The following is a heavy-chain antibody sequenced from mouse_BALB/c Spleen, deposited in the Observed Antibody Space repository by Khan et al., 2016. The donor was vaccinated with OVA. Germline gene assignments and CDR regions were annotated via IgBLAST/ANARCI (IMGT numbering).Heavy chain of an antibody. CDR3: AGQPYYHYYIMDY. D-gene: IGHD2-10*01. J-gene: IGHJ4*01. Sequence: VELKESGPGLVAPSQSLSITCTISGFSLTNYGVHWVRQPPGKGLEWLVVIWSDGSATYNSALKSRLSISKDNSKSQVFLKMNSLQTDDTAMYYCAGQPYYHYYIMDYWGQGTSVTVSS. CDR2: IWSDGSA. V-gene: IGHV2-6-1*01. CDR1: GFSLTNYG.